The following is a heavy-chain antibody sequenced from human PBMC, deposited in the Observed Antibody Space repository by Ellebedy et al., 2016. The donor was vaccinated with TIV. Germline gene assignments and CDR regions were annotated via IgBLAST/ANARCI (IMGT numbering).Heavy chain of an antibody. Sequence: GGSLRLSCAASGFTFSSYDMPWVRQVTGKGLEWVSAIGTAGDTYYPGPVKGRFTISRENAKNSLYLQITSLRAEDTAVYYCARVRFGDTAVDYWGQGTLVTVSS. CDR3: ARVRFGDTAVDY. CDR2: IGTAGDT. J-gene: IGHJ4*03. CDR1: GFTFSSYD. D-gene: IGHD2-21*01. V-gene: IGHV3-13*01.